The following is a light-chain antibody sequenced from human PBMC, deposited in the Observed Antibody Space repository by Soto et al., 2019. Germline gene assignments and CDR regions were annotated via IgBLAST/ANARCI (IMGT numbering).Light chain of an antibody. J-gene: IGKJ4*01. Sequence: EIVLPQSPAPLSLSPGERATLSCGASQSVSSSYLAWYQQKPGLAPRLLIYDAYSRATGIPDRFSGSGSGTDFTLTIRRLEPEDFAVYYCKQYGSSPLTVGGGTKVEI. CDR1: QSVSSSY. V-gene: IGKV3D-20*01. CDR3: KQYGSSPLT. CDR2: DAY.